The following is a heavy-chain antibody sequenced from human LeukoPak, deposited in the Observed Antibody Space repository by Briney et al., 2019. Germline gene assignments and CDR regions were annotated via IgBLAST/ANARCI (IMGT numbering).Heavy chain of an antibody. CDR2: ISAYNGNT. CDR1: RYTLTSYG. J-gene: IGHJ4*02. CDR3: ARAYYGGGALYFDY. V-gene: IGHV1-18*01. Sequence: ASVRVSRKASRYTLTSYGISWVRQAPGRGREGMGWISAYNGNTNYAQKLQGRATMTTDTSTSTDSMDLRSLRSDNTAVYYCARAYYGGGALYFDYWGQGTLVTVSS. D-gene: IGHD4-23*01.